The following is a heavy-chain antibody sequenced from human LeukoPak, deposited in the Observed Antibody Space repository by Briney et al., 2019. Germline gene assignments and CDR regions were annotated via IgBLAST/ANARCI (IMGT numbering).Heavy chain of an antibody. J-gene: IGHJ4*02. V-gene: IGHV2-70*01. Sequence: SGPALVKPPQTLTLTCTFSGFSLSTSGMCVSWIRQPPGKALEWLALIDWDNDKYYSTSLRTRLTISKDTSKNQVVLTMTSMDPVDTATYYCAQIRYNSGWYFDFWGQGTLVTVSS. D-gene: IGHD6-19*01. CDR1: GFSLSTSGMC. CDR2: IDWDNDK. CDR3: AQIRYNSGWYFDF.